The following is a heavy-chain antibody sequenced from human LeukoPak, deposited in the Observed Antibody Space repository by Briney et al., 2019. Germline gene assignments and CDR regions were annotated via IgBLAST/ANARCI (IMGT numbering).Heavy chain of an antibody. J-gene: IGHJ4*01. CDR2: IIPIFGTA. D-gene: IGHD6-6*01. V-gene: IGHV1-69*05. Sequence: SVKVSCKASGGTFSSYAISWVRQAPGQGLEWMGGIIPIFGTANYAQKFQGRVTITTDESTSTAYMELSSLRSEDTAVYYCARVGIGAARPVACFDYWGQEPWSPSPQ. CDR3: ARVGIGAARPVACFDY. CDR1: GGTFSSYA.